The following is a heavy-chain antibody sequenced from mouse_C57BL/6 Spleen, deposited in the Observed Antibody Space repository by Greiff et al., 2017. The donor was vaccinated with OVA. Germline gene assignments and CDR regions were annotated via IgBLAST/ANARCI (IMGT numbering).Heavy chain of an antibody. Sequence: EVMLVESGGGLVQPGGSLSLSCAASGFTFTDYYMSWVRQPPGKALEWLGFIRNKANGYTTEYSASVKGRFTISRDNSQSILYLQMNALRAEDSATYYCARSPSYYGSSYWYFDVWGTGTTVTVSS. D-gene: IGHD1-1*01. CDR3: ARSPSYYGSSYWYFDV. CDR1: GFTFTDYY. V-gene: IGHV7-3*01. CDR2: IRNKANGYTT. J-gene: IGHJ1*03.